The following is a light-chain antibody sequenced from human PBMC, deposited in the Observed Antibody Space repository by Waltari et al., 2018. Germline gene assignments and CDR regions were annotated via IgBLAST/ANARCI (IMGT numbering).Light chain of an antibody. Sequence: SSELTQDPAVSVALGQTVKIRCQGDSLRSFFASWYQQKPGQAPLLVLFAENSRPSGIPDRFSGSRSRDKAYLTITGAQAEDEADYYCKSRDSTGAFVLFGGGTKLTVL. V-gene: IGLV3-19*01. CDR2: AEN. CDR1: SLRSFF. J-gene: IGLJ2*01. CDR3: KSRDSTGAFVL.